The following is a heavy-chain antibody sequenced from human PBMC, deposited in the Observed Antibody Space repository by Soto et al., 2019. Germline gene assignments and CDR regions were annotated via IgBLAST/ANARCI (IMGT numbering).Heavy chain of an antibody. V-gene: IGHV4-59*01. Sequence: SETLSLTCTVSGGSISSYYWSWIRQPPGKGLEWIGYIYYSGSTNYNPSLKSRVTISVDTSKNQFSLKLSSVTAADTAVYYCASVDSYYYGMDVWGQGTTVTVSS. J-gene: IGHJ6*02. CDR3: ASVDSYYYGMDV. CDR1: GGSISSYY. CDR2: IYYSGST. D-gene: IGHD5-12*01.